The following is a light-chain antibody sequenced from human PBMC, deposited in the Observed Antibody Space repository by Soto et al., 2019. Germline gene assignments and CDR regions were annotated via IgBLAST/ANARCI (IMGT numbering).Light chain of an antibody. V-gene: IGLV2-14*01. CDR2: DVN. Sequence: QSALTQPASVSGSPGQSITLSCTGTSSDIGGYDYVSWYQRHPGKAPKLIIYDVNNRPSGVSNRFYGSKSGNTASLTISGLQAEDEADYYCTSYASGSSQVVFGGGTKLTVL. CDR3: TSYASGSSQVV. CDR1: SSDIGGYDY. J-gene: IGLJ2*01.